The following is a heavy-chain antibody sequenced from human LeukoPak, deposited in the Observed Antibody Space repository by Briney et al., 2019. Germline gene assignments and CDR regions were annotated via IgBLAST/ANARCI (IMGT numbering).Heavy chain of an antibody. Sequence: PGGSLRLSCAASGFTFSNAWMSWVRQAPGKGLEWVSRIKSKTDGGTTDYAAPVKGRFTISRDDSKNTLYLQMNSLKTEDTAVYYCTTDLAVVGYCSGGSCYSPQGYYFDYWGQGTLVTVSS. CDR2: IKSKTDGGTT. J-gene: IGHJ4*02. D-gene: IGHD2-15*01. CDR3: TTDLAVVGYCSGGSCYSPQGYYFDY. CDR1: GFTFSNAW. V-gene: IGHV3-15*01.